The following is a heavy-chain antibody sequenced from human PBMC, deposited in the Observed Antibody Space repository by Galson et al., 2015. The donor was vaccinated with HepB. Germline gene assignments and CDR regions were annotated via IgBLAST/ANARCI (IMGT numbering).Heavy chain of an antibody. V-gene: IGHV3-30*18. Sequence: SLRLSCAASGFTFSSYGMHWVRQAPGKGLEWVAVISYDGSNKYYADSVKGRFTISRDNSKNTLYLQMNSLRAEDTAVYYCAKDMVYSSSLRYYYYGMDVWGQGTTVTVSS. D-gene: IGHD6-6*01. CDR3: AKDMVYSSSLRYYYYGMDV. J-gene: IGHJ6*02. CDR1: GFTFSSYG. CDR2: ISYDGSNK.